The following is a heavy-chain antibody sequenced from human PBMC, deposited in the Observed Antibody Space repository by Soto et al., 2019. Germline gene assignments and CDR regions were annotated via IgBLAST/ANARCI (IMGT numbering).Heavy chain of an antibody. CDR1: GGSISSGGYY. J-gene: IGHJ5*02. Sequence: SETLSLTCTVSGGSISSGGYYWSWIRQHPGKGLEWIGYIYYSGSTYYNPSLKSRVTISVDTSKNQFSLELSSVTAADTAVYYCAREWSCSGGSCYSPNWFDPWGQGTLVTVSS. CDR3: AREWSCSGGSCYSPNWFDP. CDR2: IYYSGST. V-gene: IGHV4-31*03. D-gene: IGHD2-15*01.